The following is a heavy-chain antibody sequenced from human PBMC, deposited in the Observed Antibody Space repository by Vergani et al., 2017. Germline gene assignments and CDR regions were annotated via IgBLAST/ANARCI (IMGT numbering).Heavy chain of an antibody. V-gene: IGHV3-30*19. CDR3: ARGASGDYVSSFDY. CDR2: TWYDGSNK. Sequence: QVQLVESGGGVVQPGRSLRPSCAASGFTFNQYGMHWVRQAPGKGLEWVAVTWYDGSNKYYADSVKGRFTISRDNSKNTLYLQMNSLRAEDTAVYYCARGASGDYVSSFDYWGQGTLVTVSS. CDR1: GFTFNQYG. J-gene: IGHJ4*02. D-gene: IGHD4-17*01.